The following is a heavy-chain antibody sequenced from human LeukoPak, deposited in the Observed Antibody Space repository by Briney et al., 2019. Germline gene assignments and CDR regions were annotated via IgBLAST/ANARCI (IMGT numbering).Heavy chain of an antibody. CDR1: GFTFNNYA. CDR2: ISGSGGGT. CDR3: AKDLGRYRNNYFDY. J-gene: IGHJ4*02. Sequence: SGGSLRLSCAASGFTFNNYAMSWVRQAPGKGLEWVSAISGSGGGTYYADSVKGRFTISRDDSKNTLYLQMNSLRAEDMAVYYCAKDLGRYRNNYFDYWGQGTLVTVSS. D-gene: IGHD1-26*01. V-gene: IGHV3-23*01.